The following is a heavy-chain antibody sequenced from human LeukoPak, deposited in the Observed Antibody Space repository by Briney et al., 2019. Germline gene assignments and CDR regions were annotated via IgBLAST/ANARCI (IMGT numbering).Heavy chain of an antibody. CDR2: IIPILGIA. CDR1: GYTFTGYY. V-gene: IGHV1-69*02. Sequence: SVKVSCKASGYTFTGYYMHWVRQAPGQGLEWMGRIIPILGIANYAQKFQGRVTITADKSTSTAYMELSSLRSEDTAVYYCARCPYYYDSSGYGGPDYWGQGTLVTVSS. D-gene: IGHD3-22*01. CDR3: ARCPYYYDSSGYGGPDY. J-gene: IGHJ4*02.